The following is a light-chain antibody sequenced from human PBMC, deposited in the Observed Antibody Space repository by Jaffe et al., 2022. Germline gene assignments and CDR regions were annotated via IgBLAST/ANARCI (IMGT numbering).Light chain of an antibody. CDR2: VNSDGSH. V-gene: IGLV4-69*01. CDR1: SGHSSHA. CDR3: QTWGTGIQVV. J-gene: IGLJ2*01. Sequence: QSVLTQSPSASASLGASVKLTCTLSSGHSSHAITWHQQQPEKGPRYLMKVNSDGSHSKGDGIPDRFSGSSSGAERYLTISSLQVEDEADYYCQTWGTGIQVVFGGGTKLTVL.